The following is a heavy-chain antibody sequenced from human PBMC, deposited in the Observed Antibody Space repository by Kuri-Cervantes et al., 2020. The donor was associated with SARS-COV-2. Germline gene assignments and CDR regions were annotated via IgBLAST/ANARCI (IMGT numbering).Heavy chain of an antibody. D-gene: IGHD4-17*01. CDR3: ARGLKDGDYYYYYMDV. J-gene: IGHJ6*03. CDR2: ISSSGSTI. CDR1: GFTFSDYY. Sequence: LSLTCAASGFTFSDYYMSWIRQAPGKGLEWVSYISSSGSTIYYADSVKGRFTISRDNAKNSLYLQMNSLRAEDTAVYYCARGLKDGDYYYYYMDVWCKGTTVTVSS. V-gene: IGHV3-11*01.